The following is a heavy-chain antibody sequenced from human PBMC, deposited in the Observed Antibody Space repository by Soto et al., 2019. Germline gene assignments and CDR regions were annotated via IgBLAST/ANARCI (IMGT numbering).Heavy chain of an antibody. D-gene: IGHD3-22*01. CDR2: TYHGGAT. V-gene: IGHV4-61*01. CDR1: GGSLRSGSYY. J-gene: IGHJ4*02. Sequence: SETLSLTCTVSGGSLRSGSYYWSWIRQPPGKGLEWIGYTYHGGATTYNASLKSRVTISVDTSKNQFFLKVNSVTAADTAVYFCARDSSGRHDYWGQGTPVT. CDR3: ARDSSGRHDY.